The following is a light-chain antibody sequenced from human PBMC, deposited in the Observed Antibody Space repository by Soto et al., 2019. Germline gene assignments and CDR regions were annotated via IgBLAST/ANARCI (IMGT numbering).Light chain of an antibody. V-gene: IGLV2-14*01. CDR1: SSDVGGYNY. Sequence: QSALTQPASVSGSPGQSITISCTGTSSDVGGYNYVSWYQQHQGKAPKLMIYDVSNRPSGVSNRFSGSKSGNTASLTISGLQAEDEADYYCSSYTSSSSYVFATGTKVTVL. CDR3: SSYTSSSSYV. J-gene: IGLJ1*01. CDR2: DVS.